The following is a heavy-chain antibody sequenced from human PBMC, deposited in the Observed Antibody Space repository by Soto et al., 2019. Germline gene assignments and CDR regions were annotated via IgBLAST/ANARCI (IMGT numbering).Heavy chain of an antibody. CDR3: TRSPPFVISGVVYYDGLDV. D-gene: IGHD3-3*01. Sequence: PGGSLRLSCAASGFTFTNAWMNWVRQAPGKGLEWVGRIKSKSDGGTIDYAAPVKGRFTISRDDSKHTMYLQMNSLKSEDTAVYYCTRSPPFVISGVVYYDGLDVWGQGTTVTVSS. J-gene: IGHJ6*02. CDR1: GFTFTNAW. V-gene: IGHV3-15*07. CDR2: IKSKSDGGTI.